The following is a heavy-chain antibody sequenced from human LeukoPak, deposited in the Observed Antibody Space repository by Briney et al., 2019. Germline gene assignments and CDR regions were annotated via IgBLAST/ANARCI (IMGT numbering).Heavy chain of an antibody. CDR2: IYYSGST. J-gene: IGHJ5*02. CDR3: ARIEVLCSSTSCPRWFDP. CDR1: GGSISSYC. Sequence: SETLSLTCTVSGGSISSYCWSWIRQPPGKGLEWIGYIYYSGSTNYNPSLKSRVTISVDTSKNQFSLKLSSVTAADTAVYYCARIEVLCSSTSCPRWFDPWGQGTLVTVSS. V-gene: IGHV4-59*01. D-gene: IGHD2-2*01.